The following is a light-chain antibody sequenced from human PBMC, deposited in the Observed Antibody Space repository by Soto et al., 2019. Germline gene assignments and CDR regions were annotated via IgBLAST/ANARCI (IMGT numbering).Light chain of an antibody. J-gene: IGKJ1*01. CDR3: QQYNTYSPERT. Sequence: EIVMTQSPATLSLSPGERATLSCRASPSVSSSYLSWYQQKPGQAPRLLIYGASTRATGIPARFSGSGSGTDFTLNISSLQPDDFATYYCQQYNTYSPERTFGQGTKVDIK. CDR2: GAS. V-gene: IGKV3D-7*01. CDR1: PSVSSSY.